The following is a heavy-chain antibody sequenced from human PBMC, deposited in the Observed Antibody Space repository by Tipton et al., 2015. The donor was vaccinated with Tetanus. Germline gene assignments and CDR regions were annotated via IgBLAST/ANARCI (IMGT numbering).Heavy chain of an antibody. CDR2: IYSSGST. D-gene: IGHD2-8*01. Sequence: TLSLTCSVSGGSINPYYWSWIRQPPGKGLEWIGNIYSSGSTYYNPSLKSRVTISVDTSRNQFSLRLRSVTPADTAMYYCARDHRLSASYAGWFAPWGQGTLVTVSS. CDR1: GGSINPYY. V-gene: IGHV4-59*01. CDR3: ARDHRLSASYAGWFAP. J-gene: IGHJ5*02.